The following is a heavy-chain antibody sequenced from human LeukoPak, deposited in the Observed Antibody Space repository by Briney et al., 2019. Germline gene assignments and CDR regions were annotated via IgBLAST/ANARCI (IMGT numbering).Heavy chain of an antibody. CDR1: GYTFTGYS. D-gene: IGHD2-2*02. V-gene: IGHV1-2*02. CDR2: INPNSGGT. Sequence: ASVKVSCKASGYTFTGYSMHWVRQAPGQGLEWMGWINPNSGGTNYAQKFQGRVTMTRDTSISTAYMELSSLRSDDMAVYYCTLYNYWGQGTLVTVSS. J-gene: IGHJ4*02. CDR3: TLYNY.